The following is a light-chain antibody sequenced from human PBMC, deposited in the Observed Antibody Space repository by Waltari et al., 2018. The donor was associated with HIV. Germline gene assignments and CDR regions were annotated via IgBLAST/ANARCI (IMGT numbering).Light chain of an antibody. V-gene: IGLV2-11*01. CDR3: CSYAGLKV. CDR2: DVS. J-gene: IGLJ1*01. Sequence: QSALTQPRSVSGSPGQSVTISCTGTSSDVGGYNYVSWYQQHPGKAPKLMIYDVSKRPAGVPDRFAGSKSGNTASLTISGLQAEDEADYYCCSYAGLKVFGTGTKVTVL. CDR1: SSDVGGYNY.